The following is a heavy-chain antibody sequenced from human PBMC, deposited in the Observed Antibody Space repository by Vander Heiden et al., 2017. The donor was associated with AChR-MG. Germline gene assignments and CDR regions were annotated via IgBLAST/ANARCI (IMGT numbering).Heavy chain of an antibody. Sequence: EVQLVESGGGLVQPGGSLRLSCAASAFTFSSYDMHWVRQATGKGLEWVSAIGTAGDTYYPGSVKGRFTISRENAKNSLYLQMNSLRAGDTAVYYCARGARITIFGVVKLYWYFDLWGRGTLVTVSS. V-gene: IGHV3-13*01. CDR1: AFTFSSYD. D-gene: IGHD3-3*01. CDR2: IGTAGDT. J-gene: IGHJ2*01. CDR3: ARGARITIFGVVKLYWYFDL.